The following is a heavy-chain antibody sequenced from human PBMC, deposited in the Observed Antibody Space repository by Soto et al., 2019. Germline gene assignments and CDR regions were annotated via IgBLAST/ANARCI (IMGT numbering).Heavy chain of an antibody. D-gene: IGHD1-26*01. V-gene: IGHV4-30-4*01. CDR3: ARDSRRRADSGTRPLYYFDY. CDR2: IYYTGNT. Sequence: QVQLKESGPGLVKPSQTLSLTCSVSGGSIGSGDYYWSWVRQSPGKGLEWIGYIYYTGNTYYNPSLGSRVPFSVDTSQNQLSLRLSDVTVADTAVYYCARDSRRRADSGTRPLYYFDYWGQGTLVTVSS. J-gene: IGHJ4*02. CDR1: GGSIGSGDYY.